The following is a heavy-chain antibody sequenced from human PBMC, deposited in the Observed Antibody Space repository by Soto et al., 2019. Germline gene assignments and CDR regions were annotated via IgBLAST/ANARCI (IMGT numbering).Heavy chain of an antibody. CDR3: AREHGEGSSSLVY. CDR1: GGSISSSNW. Sequence: PSETLSLTCAVSGGSISSSNWWSWVRQPPGKGLEWIGEIYHSGSTNYNPSLKSRVTISVDKSKNQFSLKLSSVTAADTAVYYCAREHGEGSSSLVYWGQGTLVTVSS. J-gene: IGHJ4*02. V-gene: IGHV4-4*02. D-gene: IGHD6-6*01. CDR2: IYHSGST.